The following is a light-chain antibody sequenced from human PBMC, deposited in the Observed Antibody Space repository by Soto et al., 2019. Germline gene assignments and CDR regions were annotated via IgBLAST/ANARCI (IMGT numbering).Light chain of an antibody. CDR2: DVS. Sequence: QSVLTQPASVSGSPGQSITISCTGTISDVGGYNYVSWYQQHPGKAPKLMIYDVSSRPSGVSNRFSGSKSGNTASLTISGLQAEDEADYYCTSYTSSSTRGVFGGGTKLTVL. V-gene: IGLV2-14*03. J-gene: IGLJ2*01. CDR1: ISDVGGYNY. CDR3: TSYTSSSTRGV.